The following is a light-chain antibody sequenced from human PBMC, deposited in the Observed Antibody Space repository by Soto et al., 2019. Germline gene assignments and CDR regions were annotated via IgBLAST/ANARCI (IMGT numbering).Light chain of an antibody. V-gene: IGKV1-5*03. CDR1: QTISSW. CDR3: QHYNSYSEA. Sequence: DIPITKSASTLSGSVGDRVTNSFGASQTISSWLAWYQQTPGKAPKLLIYKASTLKSGVPSRFSGSGSGTEFTLTISSLQPDDFATYYCQHYNSYSEAFGQGAKVDIK. J-gene: IGKJ1*01. CDR2: KAS.